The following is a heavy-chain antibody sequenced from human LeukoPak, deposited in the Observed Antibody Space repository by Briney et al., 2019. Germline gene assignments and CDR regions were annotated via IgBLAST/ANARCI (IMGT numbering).Heavy chain of an antibody. V-gene: IGHV3-11*04. J-gene: IGHJ4*02. D-gene: IGHD3-3*01. CDR1: GYMFSDYY. CDR3: ARDTSGEYDFWSGYQNVNYFDY. Sequence: PGGPLRLSCAASGYMFSDYYMSWIRQAPGKGLEWVSYISSSGSKIYYADSVKGRFTISRDNAKNSLYLQMNSLRAEDTAVYYCARDTSGEYDFWSGYQNVNYFDYWGQGTLVTVSS. CDR2: ISSSGSKI.